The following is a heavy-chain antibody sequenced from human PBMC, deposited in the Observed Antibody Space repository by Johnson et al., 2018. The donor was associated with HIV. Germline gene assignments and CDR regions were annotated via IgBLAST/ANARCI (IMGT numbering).Heavy chain of an antibody. CDR2: INWNGGST. Sequence: DVQLVESGGGLVQSGGSLRLSCAASGFTFSRDWMNWVRQAPGKGLEWVSGINWNGGSTGYADSVKGRFTISRDNAKNSLYLQMNSLRAEDTALYYCASFFSAELWTDAFDIWGQGTMVTVSS. V-gene: IGHV3-20*04. CDR3: ASFFSAELWTDAFDI. J-gene: IGHJ3*02. D-gene: IGHD5-18*01. CDR1: GFTFSRDW.